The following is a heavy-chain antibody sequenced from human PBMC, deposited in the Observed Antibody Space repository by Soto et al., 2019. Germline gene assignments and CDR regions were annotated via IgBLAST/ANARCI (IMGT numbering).Heavy chain of an antibody. CDR2: ISAHNGNT. CDR3: ARGRDGDS. V-gene: IGHV1-18*01. CDR1: GYTFTSYG. Sequence: QVHLVQSGAEVKKPGASVKVSCKASGYTFTSYGITWVRQAPGQGLEWMGWISAHNGNTDYAQKLQGRVIVTRDTSTSTAYMELRRLISDDTAVYYCARGRDGDSWGEGALVTVSS. J-gene: IGHJ4*02.